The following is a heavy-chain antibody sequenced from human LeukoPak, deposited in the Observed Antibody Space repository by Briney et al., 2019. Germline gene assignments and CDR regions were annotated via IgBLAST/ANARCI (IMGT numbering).Heavy chain of an antibody. CDR2: IIPIFGTA. D-gene: IGHD4-11*01. CDR3: ARDRQYNWFDP. J-gene: IGHJ5*02. V-gene: IGHV1-69*13. Sequence: GASVKVSCKASGGTFSSYAISWVRQAPGQGLEWMGGIIPIFGTANYAQKFQGRVTITADESTSTAYMELRSLRSDDTAVYYCARDRQYNWFDPWGQGTLVTVSS. CDR1: GGTFSSYA.